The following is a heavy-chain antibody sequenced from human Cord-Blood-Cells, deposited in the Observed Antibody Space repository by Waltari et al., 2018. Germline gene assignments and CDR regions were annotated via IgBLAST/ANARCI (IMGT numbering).Heavy chain of an antibody. D-gene: IGHD3-10*01. V-gene: IGHV1-69*01. Sequence: QSGAEVKKPGSSVKVSCKASGGTFSSYAISWVRQAPGQGLAWMGGIIPIFGTANYAQKFQGRVTITADESTSTAYMELSSLRSEDTAVYYCARGGYYYGSGSYYYYYGMDVWGQGTTVTVSS. CDR2: IIPIFGTA. CDR3: ARGGYYYGSGSYYYYYGMDV. J-gene: IGHJ6*02. CDR1: GGTFSSYA.